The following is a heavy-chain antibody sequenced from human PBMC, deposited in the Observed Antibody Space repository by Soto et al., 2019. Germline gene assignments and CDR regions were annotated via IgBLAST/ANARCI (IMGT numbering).Heavy chain of an antibody. CDR3: ARLVYDTRLNYMYCDF. J-gene: IGHJ4*02. Sequence: SETLSLTCAVSGVSLTSGNWWTWVRQSPQRGLEYIGEIFHDGTANYYPSFERRVAMSVDTSRNQFSLKLTSVTAADTAVYFCARLVYDTRLNYMYCDFWGPGTLGTVSA. V-gene: IGHV4-4*02. D-gene: IGHD3-10*01. CDR1: GVSLTSGNW. CDR2: IFHDGTA.